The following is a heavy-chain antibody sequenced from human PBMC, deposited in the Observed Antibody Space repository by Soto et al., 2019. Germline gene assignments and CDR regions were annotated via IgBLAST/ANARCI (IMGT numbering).Heavy chain of an antibody. V-gene: IGHV3-23*01. CDR2: ISGSGGRT. CDR1: GFTFSSYA. CDR3: AALIVVVMYPDH. D-gene: IGHD3-22*01. J-gene: IGHJ4*02. Sequence: EVQLLESGGGLVQPGGSLRLSCAASGFTFSSYAMSWVRQAPGKGLEWVSAISGSGGRTYYADSVKGRFTISRDNSKNTLYLQMNSLRAEDTAVYYCAALIVVVMYPDHWGQGTLVTVSS.